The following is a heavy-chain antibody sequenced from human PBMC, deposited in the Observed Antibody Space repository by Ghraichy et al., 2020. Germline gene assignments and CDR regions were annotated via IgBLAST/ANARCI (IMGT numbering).Heavy chain of an antibody. CDR1: GGSISSYY. CDR2: IYYSGST. CDR3: ARHAMTGLYYYYYYGMDV. J-gene: IGHJ6*02. Sequence: SETLSLTCTVSGGSISSYYWSWIRQPPGKGLEWIGYIYYSGSTNYNPSLKSRVTISVDTSKNQFSLKLSSVTAADTAVYYCARHAMTGLYYYYYYGMDVWGQGTTVTVSS. V-gene: IGHV4-59*08. D-gene: IGHD2-2*01.